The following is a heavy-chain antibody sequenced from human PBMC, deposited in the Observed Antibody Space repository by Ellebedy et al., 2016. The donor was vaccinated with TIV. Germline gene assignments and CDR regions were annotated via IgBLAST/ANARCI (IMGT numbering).Heavy chain of an antibody. CDR2: ISGSTGPI. CDR3: ASRLGIGP. D-gene: IGHD3-16*01. Sequence: GESLKISXVASGFTFSSYRMNWVRQAPGKGLEWISYISGSTGPIHYADSVKGRFTISSDKARNLLYLEMNNLRADDTAVYYCASRLGIGPWGQGTLVTVSS. V-gene: IGHV3-48*01. J-gene: IGHJ5*02. CDR1: GFTFSSYR.